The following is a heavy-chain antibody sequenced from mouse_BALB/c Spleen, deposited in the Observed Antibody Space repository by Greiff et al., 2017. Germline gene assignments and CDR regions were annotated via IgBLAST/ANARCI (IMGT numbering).Heavy chain of an antibody. CDR1: GFSLTSYD. CDR2: IWSGGST. Sequence: VHLVESGPGLVAPSQSLSITCTASGFSLTSYDVHWVRQSPGKGLEWLGVIWSGGSTDYNAAFISRLSLSKDNSKSQVFFKMNSLQADDTAIYYYARNYYYGNSSFDDWGQGTTLTVSS. J-gene: IGHJ2*01. V-gene: IGHV2-4-1*01. CDR3: ARNYYYGNSSFDD. D-gene: IGHD2-1*01.